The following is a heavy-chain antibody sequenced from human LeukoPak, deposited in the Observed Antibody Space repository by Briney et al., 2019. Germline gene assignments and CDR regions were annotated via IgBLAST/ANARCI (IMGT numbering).Heavy chain of an antibody. V-gene: IGHV4-4*02. CDR3: ARHDSSGWPNFDY. Sequence: KASGTLSLTCAVSGGSISSSNWWSWVRQPPGKGLEWIGEIYHSGSTNYNPSLKSRVTISVDKSKNQFSLKLSSVTAADTAVYYCARHDSSGWPNFDYWGQGTLVTVSS. CDR1: GGSISSSNW. J-gene: IGHJ4*02. D-gene: IGHD6-19*01. CDR2: IYHSGST.